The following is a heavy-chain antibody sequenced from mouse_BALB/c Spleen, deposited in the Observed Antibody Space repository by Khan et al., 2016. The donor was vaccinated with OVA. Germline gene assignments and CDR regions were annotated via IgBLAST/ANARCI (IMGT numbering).Heavy chain of an antibody. CDR1: GYSFTSYY. Sequence: EVKLQQSGPELMKPGASVKISCKASGYSFTSYYIHWVMQSHGTSLEWIGYIDPFSGGTTYNQKFKGKATLTVDKSSSTSYIHLSNLTSEDSAVYYRTRHGYVAWFTYWGQGTLVTVSA. CDR3: TRHGYVAWFTY. J-gene: IGHJ3*01. V-gene: IGHV1S135*01. CDR2: IDPFSGGT. D-gene: IGHD2-14*01.